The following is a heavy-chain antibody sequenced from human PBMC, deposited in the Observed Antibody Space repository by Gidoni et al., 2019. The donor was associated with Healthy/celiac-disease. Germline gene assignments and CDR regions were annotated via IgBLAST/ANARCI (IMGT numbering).Heavy chain of an antibody. J-gene: IGHJ4*02. V-gene: IGHV3-30-3*01. Sequence: QEQLVESGGGVVQPGRSRRLSCAASGFAFRSYAMNWVRLAPGKGLEWVAVISNDGINKYYPDSVKGRFTISRDKSKNTLYLQMNSLRAEDTAVYYCARERGEFFYGITGTPDYWGQGTLVTVSS. CDR3: ARERGEFFYGITGTPDY. CDR2: ISNDGINK. D-gene: IGHD1-20*01. CDR1: GFAFRSYA.